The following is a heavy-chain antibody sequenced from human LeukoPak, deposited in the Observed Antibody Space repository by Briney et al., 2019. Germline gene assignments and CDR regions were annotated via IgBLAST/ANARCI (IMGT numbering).Heavy chain of an antibody. CDR1: GFTFTTYS. D-gene: IGHD4-17*01. CDR3: ARGHTAVTRHFDF. CDR2: IGSGSSAI. V-gene: IGHV3-21*01. J-gene: IGHJ4*02. Sequence: GGSLRLSCEASGFTFTTYSMTWVRQAPGKGLEWVSIIGSGSSAIFSADALKGRFTISRDDAKNLLYLDMNSLRAEDTAVYYCARGHTAVTRHFDFWGQGTLVTVSS.